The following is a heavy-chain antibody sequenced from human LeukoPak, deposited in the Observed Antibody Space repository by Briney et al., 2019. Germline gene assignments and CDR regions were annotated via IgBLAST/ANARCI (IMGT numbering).Heavy chain of an antibody. D-gene: IGHD6-13*01. CDR3: ARVRAPPDRYSSSWYEAFDI. V-gene: IGHV3-30*04. Sequence: GRSLRLSCAASGFTFSNYAIHWVRQAPGKGLEWVAVVSYDGRSKYYADSVKGRLTTSRDNSKNTLYLQMTSLRVEDTAVYYCARVRAPPDRYSSSWYEAFDIWGQGTMVIVSS. CDR1: GFTFSNYA. J-gene: IGHJ3*02. CDR2: VSYDGRSK.